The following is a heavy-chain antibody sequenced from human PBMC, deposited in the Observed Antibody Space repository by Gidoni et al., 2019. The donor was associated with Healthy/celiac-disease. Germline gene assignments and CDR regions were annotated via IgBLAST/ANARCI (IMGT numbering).Heavy chain of an antibody. CDR2: VDPEDGEK. D-gene: IGHD4-17*01. Sequence: EVQLVQSGAEVKKPGATVKIPWQVSGYTVTDYYMHWVQQAPGKGLEWMGRVDPEDGEKIYAEKFQGRVTITADTSTDTAYMELSSLRSEDTAVYYCATVPPVRSVSLWGQGTLVTVSS. J-gene: IGHJ4*02. CDR3: ATVPPVRSVSL. CDR1: GYTVTDYY. V-gene: IGHV1-69-2*01.